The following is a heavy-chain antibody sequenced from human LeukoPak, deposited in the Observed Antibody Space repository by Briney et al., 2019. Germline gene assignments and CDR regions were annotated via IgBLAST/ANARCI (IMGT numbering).Heavy chain of an antibody. Sequence: GGSLRLTCVGSGFTFGNYAMSWVRQAPGKGLQWVSQISANGGATWYTSSARDRFTISRDNSKNTVYLQMSSLTTDDTATYYCVRDPRDTYGTNWFDPWGQGAFVRFSS. CDR3: VRDPRDTYGTNWFDP. V-gene: IGHV3-23*01. CDR2: ISANGGAT. J-gene: IGHJ5*02. CDR1: GFTFGNYA. D-gene: IGHD1-1*01.